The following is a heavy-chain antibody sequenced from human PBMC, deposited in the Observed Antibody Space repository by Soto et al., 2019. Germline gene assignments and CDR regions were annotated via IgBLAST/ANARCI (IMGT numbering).Heavy chain of an antibody. V-gene: IGHV3-7*03. CDR1: GFTFSGYW. J-gene: IGHJ6*02. CDR2: INHDGTEQ. Sequence: GGSLRLSCGVSGFTFSGYWMTWVRQAPGKGLEWVANINHDGTEQYYVASVKGRFTVSRGNAENSLFLTMTSLRAEDTAVYSCARLQPARDHYYTMDVWGQGTKVTVSS. CDR3: ARLQPARDHYYTMDV. D-gene: IGHD2-2*01.